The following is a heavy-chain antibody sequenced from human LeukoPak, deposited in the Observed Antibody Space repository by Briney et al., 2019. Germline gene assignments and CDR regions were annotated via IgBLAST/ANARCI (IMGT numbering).Heavy chain of an antibody. J-gene: IGHJ4*02. V-gene: IGHV3-7*01. CDR2: IKQDGNEK. CDR1: GFTFSSDW. CDR3: ARDTLGEGEDANYAVYYFDY. Sequence: GGSLRLSCAVSGFTFSSDWMIWVRQAPGKGLEWVANIKQDGNEKYYADSVKGRFTISRDNGKNSLDLQMNSLRADDTAVYYCARDTLGEGEDANYAVYYFDYWGQGAVVTVSS. D-gene: IGHD4/OR15-4a*01.